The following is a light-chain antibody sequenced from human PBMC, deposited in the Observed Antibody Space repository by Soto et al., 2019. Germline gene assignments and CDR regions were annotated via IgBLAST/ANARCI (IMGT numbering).Light chain of an antibody. CDR3: QQYYSYST. J-gene: IGKJ1*01. CDR1: QSISTW. V-gene: IGKV1-5*03. CDR2: KAS. Sequence: DVQMTQSPFTVSASVGDRVTITCRASQSISTWLAGYQQKPGEAPKLLIYKASTLETGVPSRFSGSGSGTEFTLTISSLQPDDFATYYCQQYYSYSTFGQGTKVEIK.